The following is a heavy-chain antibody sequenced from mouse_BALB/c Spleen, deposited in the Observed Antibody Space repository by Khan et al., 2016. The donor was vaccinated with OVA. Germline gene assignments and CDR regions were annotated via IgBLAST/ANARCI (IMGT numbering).Heavy chain of an antibody. D-gene: IGHD2-1*01. CDR1: GFTFSSFG. CDR3: ARSGGNFHWYFDV. J-gene: IGHJ1*01. V-gene: IGHV5-17*02. CDR2: ISSGSSTI. Sequence: LVQSGGSRKLSCAVSGFTFSSFGMHWVRQAPKKGLEWVAYISSGSSTIYYVDTMKGRFTISRDNPKNTLFLQMTSLRSEDTAMYYCARSGGNFHWYFDVWGAGTSVTVSS.